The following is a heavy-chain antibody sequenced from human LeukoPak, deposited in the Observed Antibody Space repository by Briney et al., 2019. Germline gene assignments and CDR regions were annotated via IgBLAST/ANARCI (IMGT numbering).Heavy chain of an antibody. J-gene: IGHJ3*02. CDR1: GFTFSSYW. CDR2: IKQDGSEK. D-gene: IGHD3-22*01. CDR3: ARVYTMIVVYDAFDI. Sequence: GGSLRLSCAASGFTFSSYWMSWVRQAPGKGLEWVANIKQDGSEKYYVDSVKGRFTISRDNAKNSLYLQMNSLRAEDTAVYYCARVYTMIVVYDAFDIWGQGTMVSVSS. V-gene: IGHV3-7*01.